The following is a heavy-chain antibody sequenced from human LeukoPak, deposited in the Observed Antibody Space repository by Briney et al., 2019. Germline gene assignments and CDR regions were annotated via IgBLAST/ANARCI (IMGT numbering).Heavy chain of an antibody. J-gene: IGHJ4*02. CDR2: IGGTHDTI. V-gene: IGHV3-48*01. CDR3: ARDRDYGFTY. CDR1: GFTFSTYS. Sequence: PGGSLRLSCAASGFTFSTYSMNWVRQAPGKGLEWISYIGGTHDTIIYADSVEGRFTISRDNAKNSLFLQMNSLRAEDTAVYYCARDRDYGFTYWGQGTLVTVSS. D-gene: IGHD4-17*01.